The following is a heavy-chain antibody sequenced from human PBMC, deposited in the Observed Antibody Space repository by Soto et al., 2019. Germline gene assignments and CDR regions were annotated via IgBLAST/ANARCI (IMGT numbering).Heavy chain of an antibody. CDR2: IYWDDDK. CDR1: GFSLSTSGVG. CDR3: SVVVVAVEYFQH. Sequence: QITLKESGPTLVKPTQTLTLTCTFSGFSLSTSGVGVGWIRQPPGKALEWLALIYWDDDKRYSPSLKSRLTITQDTSKNQVVLTMTNMDPVDTATYYCSVVVVAVEYFQHWGQGTLVTVSS. J-gene: IGHJ1*01. V-gene: IGHV2-5*02. D-gene: IGHD2-15*01.